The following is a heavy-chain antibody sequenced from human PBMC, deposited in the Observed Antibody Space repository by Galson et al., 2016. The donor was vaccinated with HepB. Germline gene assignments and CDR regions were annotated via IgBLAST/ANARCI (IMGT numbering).Heavy chain of an antibody. CDR2: ISGDSDTV. Sequence: SLRLSCAASGFTFRTFSMDWVRQAPGKGLEWVSYISGDSDTVYYADSAKGRFTISRDNAKSSLNLQMNALRDEDPAVYYCARGLYSNSFDLWGQGTPVTVS. V-gene: IGHV3-48*02. J-gene: IGHJ5*02. CDR1: GFTFRTFS. CDR3: ARGLYSNSFDL. D-gene: IGHD4-11*01.